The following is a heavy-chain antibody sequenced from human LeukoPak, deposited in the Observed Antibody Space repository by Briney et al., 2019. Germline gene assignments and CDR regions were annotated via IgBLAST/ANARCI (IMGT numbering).Heavy chain of an antibody. D-gene: IGHD2-2*01. CDR3: ARGRGYCSSTSCYLRFDP. J-gene: IGHJ5*02. Sequence: SETLSLTCAVYGGSFSGYYWSWIRQPPGKGLEWIGEINHSGSTSYNPSLKSRVTISVDTSKNQFSLKLSSVTAADTAVYYCARGRGYCSSTSCYLRFDPWGQGTLVTVSS. V-gene: IGHV4-34*01. CDR2: INHSGST. CDR1: GGSFSGYY.